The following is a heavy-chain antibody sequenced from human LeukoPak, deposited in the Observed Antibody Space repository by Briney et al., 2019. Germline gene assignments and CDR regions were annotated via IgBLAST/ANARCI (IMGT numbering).Heavy chain of an antibody. Sequence: KDGESLKISCKASGYSFTTYWIAWVRHMPGKGLEWMGIIYPGDSDTIYSPSFQGQVTFSVDKAINTAYLQWSSLKASDTAIYYCGRQVGYSVNEWTRPEFNWLDAWGQGTLVTVSS. CDR2: IYPGDSDT. CDR3: GRQVGYSVNEWTRPEFNWLDA. CDR1: GYSFTTYW. J-gene: IGHJ5*02. D-gene: IGHD5/OR15-5a*01. V-gene: IGHV5-51*01.